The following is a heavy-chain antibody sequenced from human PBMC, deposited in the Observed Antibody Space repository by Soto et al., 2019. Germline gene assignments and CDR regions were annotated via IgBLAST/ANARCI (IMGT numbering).Heavy chain of an antibody. CDR1: GDSVSSNSAA. D-gene: IGHD3-10*01. Sequence: SQTLSLTCAISGDSVSSNSAAWNWIRQSPSRGLEWLGRTYYKSKWSNEYSVSVKSRMTIGPDTSKNQFSLRLNSVTPEDTAVYYCARTRGYFDYWGQGVLVTVSS. V-gene: IGHV6-1*01. J-gene: IGHJ4*02. CDR3: ARTRGYFDY. CDR2: TYYKSKWSN.